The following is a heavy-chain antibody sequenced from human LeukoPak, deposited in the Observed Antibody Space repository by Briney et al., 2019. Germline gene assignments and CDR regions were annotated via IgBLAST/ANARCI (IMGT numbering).Heavy chain of an antibody. CDR3: ARDGFGVTGTTVGYYYYYGMDV. J-gene: IGHJ6*02. Sequence: PGGSLRLSCAASGFTVSSNYMSWVRQAPGKGLEWVSVIYSGGSTYYADSVKGRFTISRDNSKNKLYLQMNSLRAEDTAVYYCARDGFGVTGTTVGYYYYYGMDVWGQGTTVTVSS. V-gene: IGHV3-66*01. CDR2: IYSGGST. CDR1: GFTVSSNY. D-gene: IGHD1-20*01.